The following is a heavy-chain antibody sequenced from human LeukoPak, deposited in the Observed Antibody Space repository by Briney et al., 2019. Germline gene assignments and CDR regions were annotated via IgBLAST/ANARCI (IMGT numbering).Heavy chain of an antibody. CDR3: ARATPYDSSGYYYLYYYGMDV. J-gene: IGHJ6*02. D-gene: IGHD3-22*01. CDR2: ISAYYGNT. CDR1: GYTFTSYG. Sequence: ASVKVSCKASGYTFTSYGISWVRQAPGQGLEWMGWISAYYGNTNYAQKLQGRVTLTTDTSTSTAYMELRSLTSDDTAVYFCARATPYDSSGYYYLYYYGMDVWGQGTTVTVSS. V-gene: IGHV1-18*01.